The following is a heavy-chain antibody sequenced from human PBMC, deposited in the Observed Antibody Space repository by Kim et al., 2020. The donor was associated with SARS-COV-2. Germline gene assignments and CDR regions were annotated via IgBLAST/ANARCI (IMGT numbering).Heavy chain of an antibody. CDR3: ARGGGPDYDILTGYYTFYYYYGRDV. Sequence: GGSLRLSCAASGFTFSSYGMHWVRQAPGKGLEWVAVIWYDGSNKYYADSVKGRFTISRDNSKNTLYLQMNSLRAEDTAVYYCARGGGPDYDILTGYYTFYYYYGRDVWGQGTTVTVS. CDR1: GFTFSSYG. J-gene: IGHJ6*02. V-gene: IGHV3-33*01. CDR2: IWYDGSNK. D-gene: IGHD3-9*01.